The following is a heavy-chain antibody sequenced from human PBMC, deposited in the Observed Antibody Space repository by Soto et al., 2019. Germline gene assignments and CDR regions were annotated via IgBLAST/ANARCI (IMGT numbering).Heavy chain of an antibody. CDR2: IYHSGST. Sequence: SETLSLTCAVSGGSISSDDYSWSWIRQPPGKGLGWIGYIYHSGSTYYNPSLKSRVTISLDRSKNEFSLNLSSVTAADTAVYYCARSPKGTTLATRFDYWGQGALVTVSS. J-gene: IGHJ4*02. D-gene: IGHD4-17*01. CDR1: GGSISSDDYS. CDR3: ARSPKGTTLATRFDY. V-gene: IGHV4-30-2*01.